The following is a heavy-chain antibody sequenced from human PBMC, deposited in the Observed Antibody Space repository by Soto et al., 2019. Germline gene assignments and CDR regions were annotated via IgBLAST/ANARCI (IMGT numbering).Heavy chain of an antibody. J-gene: IGHJ4*02. CDR2: ISYDGRNK. CDR1: GFTFSSYV. D-gene: IGHD3-3*01. Sequence: QVQLVESGGGVVQPGRSLRLSCAASGFTFSSYVMHWVRQAPGKGLEWVAVISYDGRNKYYADSVKGRFTISRDNSKNTLYLQMNSLRAEATAVYYCAKPLSYDFWSGLSPFDYWGQGTLVTVCS. CDR3: AKPLSYDFWSGLSPFDY. V-gene: IGHV3-30*18.